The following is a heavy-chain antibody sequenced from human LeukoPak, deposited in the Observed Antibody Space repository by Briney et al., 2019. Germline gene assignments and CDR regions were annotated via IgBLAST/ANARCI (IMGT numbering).Heavy chain of an antibody. Sequence: GGSLRLSCAASGFTFSSYSMNWVRQAPGKGLEWVSSISSSSSYIYYADSVKGRFTISRDNAKNSLYLQMNSLRAEDTAVYYCARVPLWFGELFYYGMDVWGQGTTVTVSS. CDR2: ISSSSSYI. CDR1: GFTFSSYS. J-gene: IGHJ6*02. V-gene: IGHV3-21*01. CDR3: ARVPLWFGELFYYGMDV. D-gene: IGHD3-10*01.